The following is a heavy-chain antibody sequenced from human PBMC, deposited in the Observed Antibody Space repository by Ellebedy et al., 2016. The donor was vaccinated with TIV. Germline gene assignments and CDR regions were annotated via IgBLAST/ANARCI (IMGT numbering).Heavy chain of an antibody. V-gene: IGHV1-18*01. CDR2: IYVHNGNT. D-gene: IGHD6-19*01. CDR3: ATEGAGRYYYYGMDV. Sequence: AASVKVSCKASGYTVTTYGISWVRQAPGQGLEWMGWIYVHNGNTNYAQKFQDRVTMTTDTSTNTAYLELRRLGSDDTAIYYCATEGAGRYYYYGMDVWGQGTTVTVSS. CDR1: GYTVTTYG. J-gene: IGHJ6*01.